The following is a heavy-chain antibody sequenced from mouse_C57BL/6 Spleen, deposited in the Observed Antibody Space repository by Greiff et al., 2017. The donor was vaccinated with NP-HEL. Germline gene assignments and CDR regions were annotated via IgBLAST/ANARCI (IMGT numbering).Heavy chain of an antibody. CDR3: ARRGFTTVVAPYFDY. CDR1: GYTFTSYW. V-gene: IGHV1-50*01. Sequence: QVQLQQPGAELVKPGASVKLSCKASGYTFTSYWMQWVKQRPGQGLEWIGEIDPSDSYTNYNQKFKGKATLTVDTSSSTAYMQLSSLTSEDSAVYYCARRGFTTVVAPYFDYWGQGTTLTVSS. CDR2: IDPSDSYT. J-gene: IGHJ2*01. D-gene: IGHD1-1*01.